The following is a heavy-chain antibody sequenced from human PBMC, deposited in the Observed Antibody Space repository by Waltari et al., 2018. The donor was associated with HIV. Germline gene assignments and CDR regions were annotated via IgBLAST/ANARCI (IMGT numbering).Heavy chain of an antibody. CDR3: ARGAGGNAYYYYGMDV. D-gene: IGHD2-15*01. Sequence: QVQLVQSGAEVKKPGASVKVSCKASGYTFTSYYMHWVRQAPGQGLEWMGIINPSGGSTSYAQKFQGRVTMTRDTSTSTVYMELSSLRSEDTAVYYCARGAGGNAYYYYGMDVWGQGTTVTVSS. V-gene: IGHV1-46*01. CDR1: GYTFTSYY. CDR2: INPSGGST. J-gene: IGHJ6*02.